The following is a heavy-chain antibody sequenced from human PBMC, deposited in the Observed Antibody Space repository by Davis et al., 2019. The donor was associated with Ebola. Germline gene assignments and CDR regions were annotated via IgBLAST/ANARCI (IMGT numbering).Heavy chain of an antibody. D-gene: IGHD6-19*01. CDR2: IYYSGST. CDR3: ARGQQWLVPLDY. Sequence: PSETLSLTCAVSGYSISSGYYWGWIRQPPGKGLEWIGSIYYSGSTYYNPSLKSRVTISVDTSKNQFSLKLSSVTAADTAVYYCARGQQWLVPLDYWGQGTLVTVSS. J-gene: IGHJ4*02. V-gene: IGHV4-38-2*01. CDR1: GYSISSGYY.